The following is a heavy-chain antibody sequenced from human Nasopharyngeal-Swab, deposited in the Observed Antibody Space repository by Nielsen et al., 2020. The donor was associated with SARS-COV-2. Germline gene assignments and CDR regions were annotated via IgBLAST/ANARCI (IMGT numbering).Heavy chain of an antibody. D-gene: IGHD5-18*01. V-gene: IGHV3-30-3*01. Sequence: WIRQPPGNGLEWVAVISYDGSNKYYADSVKGRFTIFRDNSKNTLYLQMNSLRAEDTAVYYCTRDLAFPDTAMNIHLGYWGQGALVTVSS. CDR3: TRDLAFPDTAMNIHLGY. J-gene: IGHJ4*02. CDR2: ISYDGSNK.